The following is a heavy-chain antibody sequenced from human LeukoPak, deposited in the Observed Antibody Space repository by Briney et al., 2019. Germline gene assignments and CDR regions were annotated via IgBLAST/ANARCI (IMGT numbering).Heavy chain of an antibody. J-gene: IGHJ6*03. Sequence: GGSLRLSCAASGFTFSSYSMNWVRQAPGKGLERVSSISSSSSYIYYADSVKGRFTISRDNAKNSLYLQMNSLRAGDTAVYYCARVNYYDSSGYYSLMGYYYYYMDVWGKGTTVTVSS. CDR2: ISSSSSYI. V-gene: IGHV3-21*01. CDR1: GFTFSSYS. D-gene: IGHD3-22*01. CDR3: ARVNYYDSSGYYSLMGYYYYYMDV.